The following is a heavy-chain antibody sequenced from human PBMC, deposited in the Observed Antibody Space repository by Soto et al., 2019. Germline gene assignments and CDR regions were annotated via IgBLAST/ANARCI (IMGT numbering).Heavy chain of an antibody. J-gene: IGHJ5*02. V-gene: IGHV3-9*01. CDR1: GFTFDDYA. Sequence: EVQLVESGGGLVQPGRSLRLSCAASGFTFDDYAMHWVRQAPGKGLEWVSGISWNSGSIGYADSVKGRFTISRDNAKNSLYLQMNSLRAEDTALYYCAKDQIPSLRGSFWGAPENWFDPWGQGTLVTVSS. CDR3: AKDQIPSLRGSFWGAPENWFDP. CDR2: ISWNSGSI. D-gene: IGHD3-16*01.